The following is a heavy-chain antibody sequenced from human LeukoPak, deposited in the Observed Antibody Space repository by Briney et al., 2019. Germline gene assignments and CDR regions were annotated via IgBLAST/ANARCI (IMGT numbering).Heavy chain of an antibody. V-gene: IGHV4-59*08. Sequence: SETLSLTCTVSGGSLSSDYWTWIRQPPGKRLQWIGYIYYSGNTNYNPSLKSRVTISVDTSKNQFSLRLSSVTAADTAVYYCARLGNRDGYNYFLDYWGQGILVTVSS. J-gene: IGHJ4*02. CDR3: ARLGNRDGYNYFLDY. CDR1: GGSLSSDY. CDR2: IYYSGNT. D-gene: IGHD5-24*01.